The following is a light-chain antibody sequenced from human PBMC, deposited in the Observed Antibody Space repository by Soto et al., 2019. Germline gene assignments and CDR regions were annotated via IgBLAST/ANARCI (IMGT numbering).Light chain of an antibody. J-gene: IGLJ1*01. CDR1: SSDFGSYKF. V-gene: IGLV2-23*01. CDR2: ETS. Sequence: QSVLTQPASVSGSPGQSVTSSCTGTSSDFGSYKFVSWYQHHPGKVPKVIIYETSKRPSGVSDRFSGSKSGNTASLTISGLQAEDEADYYCFSFTSTNTHAFGSGTKVTVL. CDR3: FSFTSTNTHA.